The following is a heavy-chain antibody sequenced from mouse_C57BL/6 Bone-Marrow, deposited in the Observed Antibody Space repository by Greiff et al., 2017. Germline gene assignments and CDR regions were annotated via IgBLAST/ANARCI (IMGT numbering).Heavy chain of an antibody. D-gene: IGHD2-1*01. J-gene: IGHJ3*01. CDR2: IYPRSGNT. CDR3: AIDYYGNYGRFAY. V-gene: IGHV1-81*01. CDR1: GYTFTSYG. Sequence: VQLQESGAELARPGASVKLSCKASGYTFTSYGISWVKQRTGQGLEWIGMIYPRSGNTYYNEKFKGKATLTADKSSSTAYMERRSLTSEDSAVYFCAIDYYGNYGRFAYWGQGTLVTVSA.